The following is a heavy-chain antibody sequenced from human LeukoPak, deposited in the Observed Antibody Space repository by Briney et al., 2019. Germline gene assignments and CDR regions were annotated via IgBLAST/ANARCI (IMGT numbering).Heavy chain of an antibody. CDR2: IYSGGST. D-gene: IGHD4-17*01. V-gene: IGHV3-53*01. CDR3: ARSYGDYKYYFDY. J-gene: IGHJ4*02. CDR1: GFTVSSNY. Sequence: GGSLRLSCAASGFTVSSNYMSWVRQAPGKGLEWVSVIYSGGSTYYADSVKGRFTISRDSSKNTLYLQMNSLRAEDTAVYYCARSYGDYKYYFDYWGQGTLVTVSS.